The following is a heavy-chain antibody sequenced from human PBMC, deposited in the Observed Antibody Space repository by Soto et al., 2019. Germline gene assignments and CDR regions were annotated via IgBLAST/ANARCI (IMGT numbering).Heavy chain of an antibody. D-gene: IGHD1-26*01. CDR1: GFTFSSYD. Sequence: GGSLRLSCAASGFTFSSYDMHWVRQATGKGLEWVSAIGTAGDTYYPGSVKGRFTISRENAKNSLYLQMNSLRAGDTAVYYCARAMGATSWGYYYYYGMDVWGQGTTVTV. V-gene: IGHV3-13*01. CDR3: ARAMGATSWGYYYYYGMDV. CDR2: IGTAGDT. J-gene: IGHJ6*02.